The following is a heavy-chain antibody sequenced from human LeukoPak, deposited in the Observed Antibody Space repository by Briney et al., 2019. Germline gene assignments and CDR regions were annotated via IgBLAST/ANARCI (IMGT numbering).Heavy chain of an antibody. J-gene: IGHJ5*02. D-gene: IGHD2-2*01. CDR2: VTSSGDTT. V-gene: IGHV3-11*01. Sequence: PGGSLRLSCAGAGFIFSDYCMTWMRQAPGKGPGLVSYVTSSGDTTYYADCVKGRFTISRDNVKNSLSLQMKSLRAEDTAMYFCARIRFDCGTASCSKGVSMWFDPWGQGTLVTVSS. CDR3: ARIRFDCGTASCSKGVSMWFDP. CDR1: GFIFSDYC.